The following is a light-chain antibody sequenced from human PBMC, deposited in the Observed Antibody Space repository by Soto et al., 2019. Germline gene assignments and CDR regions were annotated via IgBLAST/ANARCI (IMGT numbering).Light chain of an antibody. CDR1: SSNIGASYD. V-gene: IGLV1-40*01. J-gene: IGLJ2*01. CDR2: GNT. CDR3: ISHTSASTLVL. Sequence: QSVLTQPPSVSGAPGQRVTISCTGSSSNIGASYDVQWYQQLPGTAPKFLIYGNTNRPSGVPDRFSGSKSGTSASLAITGLQAEDEADYYFISHTSASTLVLFGGGTKVTVL.